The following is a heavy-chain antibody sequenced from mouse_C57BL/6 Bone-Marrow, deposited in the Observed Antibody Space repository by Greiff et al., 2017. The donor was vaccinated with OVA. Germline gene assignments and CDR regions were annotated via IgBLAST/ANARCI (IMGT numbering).Heavy chain of an antibody. J-gene: IGHJ4*01. CDR2: IDPNSGGT. CDR3: ARAAQATSYAMDY. V-gene: IGHV1-72*01. CDR1: GYTFTSYW. D-gene: IGHD3-2*02. Sequence: VQLQQSGAELVKPGASVKLSCKASGYTFTSYWMHWVKQRPGRGLEWIGRIDPNSGGTKYNEKFKSKATLTVDKPSSTAYMQLSSLTSEDSAVYECARAAQATSYAMDYWGKGTSVTVSS.